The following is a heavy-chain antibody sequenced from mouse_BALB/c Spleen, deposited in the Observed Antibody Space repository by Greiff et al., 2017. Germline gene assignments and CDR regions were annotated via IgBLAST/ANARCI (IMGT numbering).Heavy chain of an antibody. Sequence: EVKVEESGGGLVQPGGSRKLSCAASGFTFSDYGMAWVRQAPGKGPEWVAFISNLAYSIYYADTVTGRFTIARENAKNTLYLEMSSLRSEDTAMYYCARGTDYAMDYWGQGTSVTVSS. V-gene: IGHV5-15*02. D-gene: IGHD1-1*01. CDR1: GFTFSDYG. CDR2: ISNLAYSI. J-gene: IGHJ4*01. CDR3: ARGTDYAMDY.